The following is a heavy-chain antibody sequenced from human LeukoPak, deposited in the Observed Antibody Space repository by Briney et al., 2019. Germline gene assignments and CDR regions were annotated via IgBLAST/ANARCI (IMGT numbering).Heavy chain of an antibody. Sequence: SETLSLTCTVSGGSISSYHWNWIRQPPGKGLEWIGYVYSSGSTNYNPSLRSRVTISVDTSENQFSLKLTSVTAADTAVYYCARHSSGTDPFDYWGQGTLVTVSS. CDR3: ARHSSGTDPFDY. CDR1: GGSISSYH. J-gene: IGHJ4*02. D-gene: IGHD1-1*01. CDR2: VYSSGST. V-gene: IGHV4-59*08.